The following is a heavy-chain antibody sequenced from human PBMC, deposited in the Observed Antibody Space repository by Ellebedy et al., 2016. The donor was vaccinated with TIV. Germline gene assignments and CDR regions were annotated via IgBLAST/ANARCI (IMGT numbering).Heavy chain of an antibody. V-gene: IGHV4-59*01. Sequence: MPSETLSLTCTVSGGSISSYYWSWIRQPPGKGLEWIGYISYSGSTNYNPSIKSRVTISVDTSKNQFSLKLSSVTAADTAVYYCVRAHYYDSSGYYYFDYWGQGTLVTVSS. CDR1: GGSISSYY. CDR3: VRAHYYDSSGYYYFDY. J-gene: IGHJ4*02. D-gene: IGHD3-22*01. CDR2: ISYSGST.